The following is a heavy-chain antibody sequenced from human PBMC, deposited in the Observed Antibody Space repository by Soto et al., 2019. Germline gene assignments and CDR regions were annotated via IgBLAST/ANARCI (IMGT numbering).Heavy chain of an antibody. CDR1: GGSLSSSAYS. Sequence: QLQLQESGSRLVKPSQTLSLTCAVSGGSLSSSAYSWSWIRQPPGKVLEWIGFIYQSGSTYYNPSLKSRVTLALDRPKNQVSLKLTSATAADTAVYYCARELLYYDSSGYSWDDAFDIWGQGTMVTVSS. CDR2: IYQSGST. D-gene: IGHD3-22*01. J-gene: IGHJ3*02. V-gene: IGHV4-30-2*01. CDR3: ARELLYYDSSGYSWDDAFDI.